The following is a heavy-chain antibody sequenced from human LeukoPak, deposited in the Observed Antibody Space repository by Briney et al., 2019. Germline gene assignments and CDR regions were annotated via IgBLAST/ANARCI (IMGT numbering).Heavy chain of an antibody. CDR3: ARAPTYGDYDVVGYMDV. Sequence: PGGSLRLSCAASGFTFSSYSMNWVRQAPGEGLEWVSYISSSSTIYYADSVKGRFTISRDNAKNPLYLQMNSLRAEDTAVYYCARAPTYGDYDVVGYMDVWGKGTTVTVSS. J-gene: IGHJ6*03. CDR2: ISSSSTI. D-gene: IGHD4-17*01. CDR1: GFTFSSYS. V-gene: IGHV3-48*01.